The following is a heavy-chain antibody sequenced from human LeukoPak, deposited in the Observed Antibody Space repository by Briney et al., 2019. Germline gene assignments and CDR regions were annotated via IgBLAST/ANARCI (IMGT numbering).Heavy chain of an antibody. Sequence: ASVKVSCKASGYTFTGHYIHWVRQAPGQGLEWMGWINSNNGGTIYAQNFQGRVTMTRDTSISTAYMELRSLRSDDTAVYYCARVDSSWYGFDYWGQGTLVTVSS. CDR2: INSNNGGT. CDR3: ARVDSSWYGFDY. J-gene: IGHJ4*02. V-gene: IGHV1-2*02. CDR1: GYTFTGHY. D-gene: IGHD6-13*01.